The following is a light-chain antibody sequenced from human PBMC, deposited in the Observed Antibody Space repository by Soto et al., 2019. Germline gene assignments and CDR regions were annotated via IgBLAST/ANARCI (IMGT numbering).Light chain of an antibody. V-gene: IGLV1-51*01. CDR1: SSNIGNNY. CDR2: DNN. Sequence: QSVLTQPPSVSAAPGQKVTISCSGSSSNIGNNYVSWYQQLPGTAPKLLIYDNNKRPSGIPDRFSGSKSGTSATLGITGLQTGGEAGYYCGTWDSSLSAVVFGGGTKLTVL. J-gene: IGLJ2*01. CDR3: GTWDSSLSAVV.